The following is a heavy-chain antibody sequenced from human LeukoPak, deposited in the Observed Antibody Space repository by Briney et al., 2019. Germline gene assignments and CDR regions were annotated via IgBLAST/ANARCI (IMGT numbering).Heavy chain of an antibody. CDR3: ARDLNWETY. CDR2: IKTDGSLI. CDR1: GFTFSSYE. Sequence: GGSLRLSCAASGFTFSSYEMNWVRQAPGKGLEWVANIKTDGSLIYYVDSVKGRFTISRDNAKNSLYLQMNSLRVEDTAVYYCARDLNWETYWGQGTLVSVSS. J-gene: IGHJ4*02. D-gene: IGHD7-27*01. V-gene: IGHV3-7*01.